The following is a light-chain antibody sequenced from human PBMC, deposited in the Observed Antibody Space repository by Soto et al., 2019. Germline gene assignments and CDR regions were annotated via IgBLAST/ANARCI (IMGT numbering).Light chain of an antibody. V-gene: IGKV3-15*01. CDR2: GAS. Sequence: EIALTQSPATLSVSAGGTVTLSCRASQSIRTNVAWYQQIPGQAPRLLVYGASTRATGVPAGFSGSGSGIEFTLTISSLPSEDSAFYYCQQYFNWPLTWTFGPGTKVQIK. J-gene: IGKJ1*01. CDR3: QQYFNWPLTWT. CDR1: QSIRTN.